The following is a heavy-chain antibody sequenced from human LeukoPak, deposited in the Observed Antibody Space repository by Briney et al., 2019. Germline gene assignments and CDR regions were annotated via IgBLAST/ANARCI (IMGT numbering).Heavy chain of an antibody. CDR2: IYPGDSDT. J-gene: IGHJ4*02. CDR3: ARLLCSGGSRYLDPYYFDY. D-gene: IGHD2-15*01. V-gene: IGHV5-51*01. CDR1: GYIFTHYW. Sequence: AGESLKISCKISGYIFTHYWIGWVCQMPGKGLEWMGIIYPGDSDTRYSPSFQGQVTISADKSISTAFLQWSSLKASDTAMYYCARLLCSGGSRYLDPYYFDYWGQGTLLTVSS.